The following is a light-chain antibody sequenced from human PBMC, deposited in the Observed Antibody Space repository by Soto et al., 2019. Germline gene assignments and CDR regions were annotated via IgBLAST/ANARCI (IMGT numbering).Light chain of an antibody. V-gene: IGKV3-20*01. Sequence: EIVLTQSPGTLSLSPGEGATLSCRASQSVSSSYLAWYQQKPGQAPRLLIYGASSRATGIPDRFSGSESGTDFTLTISRLEPVDFAVYYCQQYGSSPFTFGPGTKVDIK. CDR1: QSVSSSY. CDR3: QQYGSSPFT. CDR2: GAS. J-gene: IGKJ3*01.